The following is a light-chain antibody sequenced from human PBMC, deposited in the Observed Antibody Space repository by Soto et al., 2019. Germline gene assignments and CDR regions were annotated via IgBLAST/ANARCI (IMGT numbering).Light chain of an antibody. CDR3: QQSVSSRT. J-gene: IGKJ1*01. CDR1: QRLTSSY. Sequence: EIVLPQSPGTLSLSPGERATLSCRASQRLTSSYLAWFQQKPGQAPRLLIYGVSSRATGIPGRFSGSGSGTDFTLTITRLETEDVAVYYCQQSVSSRTFGQGTKVEIK. CDR2: GVS. V-gene: IGKV3-20*01.